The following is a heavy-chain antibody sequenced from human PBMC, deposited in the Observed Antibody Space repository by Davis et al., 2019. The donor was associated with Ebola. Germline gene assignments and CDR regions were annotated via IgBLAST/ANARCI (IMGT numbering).Heavy chain of an antibody. CDR2: ISSSSSTI. CDR1: GFTFSSYS. V-gene: IGHV3-48*02. D-gene: IGHD3-22*01. Sequence: GESLKISCAASGFTFSSYSMNWVRQAPGKGLEWVSYISSSSSTIYYADSVKGRFTISRDNAKNSLYLQMISLRDEDTAVYYCARDLYYYDSSGYSYYFDYWGQGTLVTVSS. J-gene: IGHJ4*02. CDR3: ARDLYYYDSSGYSYYFDY.